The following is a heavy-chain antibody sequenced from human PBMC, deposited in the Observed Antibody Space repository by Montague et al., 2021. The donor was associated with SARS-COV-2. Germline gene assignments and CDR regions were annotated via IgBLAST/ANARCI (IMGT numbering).Heavy chain of an antibody. CDR3: ARGTTMIIY. CDR1: GGSFSSYY. D-gene: IGHD3-22*01. J-gene: IGHJ4*02. V-gene: IGHV4-34*01. CDR2: INHSGST. Sequence: SETLSLTCAVYGGSFSSYYWSWFRQPPAKGLVWIGEINHSGSTNYNPSLKSRVTISVDTSKNQFSLKVDSVTAADTATYYCARGTTMIIYWGQGTLVSVSS.